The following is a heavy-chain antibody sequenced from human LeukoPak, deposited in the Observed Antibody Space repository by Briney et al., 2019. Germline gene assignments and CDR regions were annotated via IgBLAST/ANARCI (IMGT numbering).Heavy chain of an antibody. V-gene: IGHV4-59*08. CDR1: GGSISSYY. J-gene: IGHJ3*02. Sequence: PSETLSLTCTVSGGSISSYYWSWIRQPPGKGLEWIGYIYYSGSTNYNPSLKSRVTISVDTSKNQFSLKLSSVTAADTAVYYCARRAWYYDSSGNAFDIWGQGTMVTVSS. CDR2: IYYSGST. D-gene: IGHD3-22*01. CDR3: ARRAWYYDSSGNAFDI.